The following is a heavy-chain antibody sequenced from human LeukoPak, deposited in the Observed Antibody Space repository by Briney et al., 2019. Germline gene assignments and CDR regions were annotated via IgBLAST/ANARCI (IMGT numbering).Heavy chain of an antibody. CDR3: ARADDYHRFDY. Sequence: GGSLRLSCAASGFTFSTYNMSWVRQAPGKGLEWVSSISSGSVYIYYADSLKGRFTISRDNSKNSLYLQMNSLRAEDTAVYYCARADDYHRFDYWGQGTLVTVSS. J-gene: IGHJ4*02. V-gene: IGHV3-21*01. CDR1: GFTFSTYN. D-gene: IGHD5-12*01. CDR2: ISSGSVYI.